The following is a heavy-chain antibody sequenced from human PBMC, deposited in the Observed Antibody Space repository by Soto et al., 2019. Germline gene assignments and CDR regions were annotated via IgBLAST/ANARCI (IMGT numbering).Heavy chain of an antibody. V-gene: IGHV3-64D*06. Sequence: GGALRLSSSASGFIFSTFGMFWVRQSPGQGLEYVSAIFYSGSGSYYADPVRGRFTVSRDNSKNMFYLQMSSLRVEDTALYFCVRGPSRGSSLFGPLDYWGQGTQVTVSS. CDR2: IFYSGSGS. CDR3: VRGPSRGSSLFGPLDY. J-gene: IGHJ4*02. CDR1: GFIFSTFG. D-gene: IGHD3-3*01.